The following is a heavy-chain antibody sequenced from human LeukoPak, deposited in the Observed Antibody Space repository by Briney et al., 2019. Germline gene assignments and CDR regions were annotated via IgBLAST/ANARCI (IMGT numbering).Heavy chain of an antibody. V-gene: IGHV3-30-3*01. CDR1: GFTFSNYA. Sequence: GGSLRLSCAASGFTFSNYALHWVRQAPGKGLEWVAIISYDGTYKNFADSVKGRFTISRGNSKNTLFLQMNSLRAEDTALYYCARDDYGDKRIKNLFDYWGQGTLVTVSS. J-gene: IGHJ4*02. CDR2: ISYDGTYK. D-gene: IGHD4-17*01. CDR3: ARDDYGDKRIKNLFDY.